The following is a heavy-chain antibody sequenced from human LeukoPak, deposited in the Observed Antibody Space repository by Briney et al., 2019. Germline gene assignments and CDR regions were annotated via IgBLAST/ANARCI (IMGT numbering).Heavy chain of an antibody. V-gene: IGHV3-33*01. CDR1: GFTFSSYG. CDR3: AREVAAAGPFYYYYGMDV. J-gene: IGHJ6*02. Sequence: AGSLRLSCAASGFTFSSYGMRWVRQAPGKGLEWVAVIWYDGSNKYYADSVKGRFTISRDNSKNTLYLQMNSLRAEDTAVYYCAREVAAAGPFYYYYGMDVWGLGTTVTVSS. CDR2: IWYDGSNK. D-gene: IGHD6-13*01.